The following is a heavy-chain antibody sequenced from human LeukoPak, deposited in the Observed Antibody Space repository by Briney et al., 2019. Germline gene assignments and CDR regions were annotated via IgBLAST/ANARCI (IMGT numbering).Heavy chain of an antibody. J-gene: IGHJ4*02. CDR2: ISSSSSTI. V-gene: IGHV3-48*01. D-gene: IGHD3-22*01. CDR3: ARDAYYYDSLIGDY. Sequence: GSLRLSCAASGFTFSSYSMNWVRQAPGKGLEWVSYISSSSSTIYDADSVKGRFTISRDNSKNTLYLQMNSLRAEDTAVYYCARDAYYYDSLIGDYWGQGTLVTVSS. CDR1: GFTFSSYS.